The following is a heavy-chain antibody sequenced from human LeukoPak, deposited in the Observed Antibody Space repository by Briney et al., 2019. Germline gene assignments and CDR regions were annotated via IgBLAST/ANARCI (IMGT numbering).Heavy chain of an antibody. J-gene: IGHJ4*02. CDR2: IRQDGSEK. V-gene: IGHV3-7*01. CDR3: ARISCSRSSCYGVYDY. Sequence: GGSLRLSCAASGFTFSDYWMTWVRQAPGKGLEWVANIRQDGSEKYHVDSVKGRFTISRDNAKNSVCLQMNSLRAEDTAVYYCARISCSRSSCYGVYDYWGQGSLVTVSS. CDR1: GFTFSDYW. D-gene: IGHD2-15*01.